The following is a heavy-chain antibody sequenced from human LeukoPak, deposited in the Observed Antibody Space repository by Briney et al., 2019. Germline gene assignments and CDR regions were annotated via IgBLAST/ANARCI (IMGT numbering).Heavy chain of an antibody. CDR1: GFTFSSYG. CDR2: ISYDGSNK. CDR3: ARFFKRQTYCGGDCYSGDY. D-gene: IGHD2-21*02. Sequence: GGSLRLSCAASGFTFSSYGMHWVRQAPGKGLEWVAVISYDGSNKYYADSVKGRFTISRDNSKNTLYLQMNSLRAEDTAVYYCARFFKRQTYCGGDCYSGDYWGQGTLVTVSS. J-gene: IGHJ4*02. V-gene: IGHV3-30*03.